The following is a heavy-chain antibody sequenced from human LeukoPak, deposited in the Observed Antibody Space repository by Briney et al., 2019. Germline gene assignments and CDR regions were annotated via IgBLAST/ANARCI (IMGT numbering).Heavy chain of an antibody. V-gene: IGHV4-39*07. CDR3: ARSSYYDSSGYTLDY. Sequence: PSETLSLTCTVSGGSISSSSYYWGWIRQPPGKGLEWIGSIYYSGSTYYNPSLKSRVTISVDTSKNQFSLKLSSVTAADTAVYYCARSSYYDSSGYTLDYWGQGTLVTVSS. J-gene: IGHJ4*02. CDR1: GGSISSSSYY. CDR2: IYYSGST. D-gene: IGHD3-22*01.